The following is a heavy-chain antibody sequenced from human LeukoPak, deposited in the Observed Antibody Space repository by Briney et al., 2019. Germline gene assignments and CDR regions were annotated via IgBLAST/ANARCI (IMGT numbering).Heavy chain of an antibody. CDR3: AKELGAYCGGDCYSGFDY. Sequence: GGSLRLPCAASGFTFSSYGMHWVRQAPGKGLEWVAVIWYDGSNKYYADSVKGRFTISRDNSKNTLYLQMSSLRAEDTAVYYCAKELGAYCGGDCYSGFDYWGQGTLVTVSS. D-gene: IGHD2-21*02. CDR1: GFTFSSYG. V-gene: IGHV3-33*06. J-gene: IGHJ4*02. CDR2: IWYDGSNK.